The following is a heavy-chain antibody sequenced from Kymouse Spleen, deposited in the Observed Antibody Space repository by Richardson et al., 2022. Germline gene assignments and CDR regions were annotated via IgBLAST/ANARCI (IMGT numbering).Heavy chain of an antibody. V-gene: IGHV4-39*01. CDR2: IYYSGST. D-gene: IGHD1-20*01,IGHD1-7*01. CDR1: GGSISSSSYY. Sequence: QLQLQESGPGLVKPSETLSLTCTVSGGSISSSSYYWGWIRQPPGKGLEWIGSIYYSGSTYYNPSLKSRVTISVDTSKNQFSLKLSSVTAADTAVYYCARHTLNWNYYYGMDVWGQGTTVTVSS. J-gene: IGHJ6*02. CDR3: ARHTLNWNYYYGMDV.